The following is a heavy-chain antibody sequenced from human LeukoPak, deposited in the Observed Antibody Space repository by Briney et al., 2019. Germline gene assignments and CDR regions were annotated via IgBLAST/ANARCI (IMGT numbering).Heavy chain of an antibody. CDR3: ARDTTVASGMQF. Sequence: SETLSLTCTVSGGSISTYSWTWVRQSPGKGLEWIGSVVTTTTNYSPALRSRVAISIHTSKNQFSLRLESVTTADTAVYYCARDTTVASGMQFWGQGALVTVSS. CDR2: VVTTTT. V-gene: IGHV4-4*07. CDR1: GGSISTYS. D-gene: IGHD6-19*01. J-gene: IGHJ4*02.